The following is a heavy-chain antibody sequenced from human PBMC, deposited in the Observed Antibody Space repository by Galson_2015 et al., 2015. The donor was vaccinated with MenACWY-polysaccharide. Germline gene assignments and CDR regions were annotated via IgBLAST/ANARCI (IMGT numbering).Heavy chain of an antibody. V-gene: IGHV7-4-1*02. CDR2: INTNTGNQ. J-gene: IGHJ4*02. D-gene: IGHD4-17*01. CDR1: GYTFTTYA. Sequence: SVKVSCKASGYTFTTYAMNWVRQAPGQGLEWMGGINTNTGNQTYAQGFTGRFVFSLDASVSTAYLQISSLKAEDTAVYYCARDPKQKPTTVPTGRFDYWGQGTLVTVSS. CDR3: ARDPKQKPTTVPTGRFDY.